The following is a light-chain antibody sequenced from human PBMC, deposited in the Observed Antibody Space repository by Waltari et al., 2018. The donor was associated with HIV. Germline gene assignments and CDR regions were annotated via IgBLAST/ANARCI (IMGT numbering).Light chain of an antibody. Sequence: QSVLTQPPSVSAAPGKTVTISCPGSSPNIGNNYVSWYQQLPGTAPKLLIYDNNKRPSGIPDRFSGSKSGTSATLGITGLQTGDEADYYCGTWDSSLSAVVFGGGTKLTVL. J-gene: IGLJ2*01. CDR1: SPNIGNNY. V-gene: IGLV1-51*01. CDR2: DNN. CDR3: GTWDSSLSAVV.